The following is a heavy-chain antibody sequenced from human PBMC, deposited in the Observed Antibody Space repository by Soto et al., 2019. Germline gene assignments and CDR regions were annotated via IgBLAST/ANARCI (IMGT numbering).Heavy chain of an antibody. J-gene: IGHJ5*02. V-gene: IGHV3-7*01. CDR3: AREYCSSTSCLNWFDP. CDR1: GFTFSVYR. CDR2: FDQDGSER. Sequence: GSLRLSCAASGFTFSVYRMSWVRQAPGKGLEWVAKFDQDGSERDYVGSVKGRFTVSRDNAKNSLYLQMNSLRAEDTAVYYCAREYCSSTSCLNWFDPWGLGTLVTVSS. D-gene: IGHD2-2*01.